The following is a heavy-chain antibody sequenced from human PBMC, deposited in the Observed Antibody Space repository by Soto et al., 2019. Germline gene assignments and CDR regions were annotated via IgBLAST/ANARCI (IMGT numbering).Heavy chain of an antibody. CDR1: GGTFSSYA. J-gene: IGHJ4*02. V-gene: IGHV1-69*13. CDR3: ARDHDYGGNPVADY. CDR2: IIPIFGTA. D-gene: IGHD4-17*01. Sequence: SVKVSCKASGGTFSSYAISWVRQAPGQGLEWMGGIIPIFGTANYAQRFQGRVTITADESTSTAYMELSSLRSEDTAVYYCARDHDYGGNPVADYWGQGTLVTVSS.